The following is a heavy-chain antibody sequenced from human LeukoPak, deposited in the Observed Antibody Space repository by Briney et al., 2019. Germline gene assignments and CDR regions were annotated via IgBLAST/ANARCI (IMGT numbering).Heavy chain of an antibody. CDR3: TRMTTGHDY. Sequence: SETLSLTCAVSGVSFNDYYWSWVRQTPGKGLEWIGEINHSGYTNDSSSLKSRVTLSIDTSRKQFSLNLRSVTVADSGIYYCTRMTTGHDYWGQGTLVTVSS. CDR1: GVSFNDYY. V-gene: IGHV4-34*01. CDR2: INHSGYT. J-gene: IGHJ4*02. D-gene: IGHD4-17*01.